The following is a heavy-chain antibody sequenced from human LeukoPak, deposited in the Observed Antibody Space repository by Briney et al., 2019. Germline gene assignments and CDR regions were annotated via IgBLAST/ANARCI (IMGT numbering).Heavy chain of an antibody. CDR2: IYYSGST. CDR1: GGSISSYY. Sequence: SETLSLTCTVSGGSISSYYWSWIRQPPGKGLEWIGYIYYSGSTNYNPSLKSRVTMSVDTSKNQFSLKLSSGTAADTGVYYCAREGSRSSGYYSFDYWGQRTLVTVSS. CDR3: AREGSRSSGYYSFDY. J-gene: IGHJ4*02. D-gene: IGHD3-22*01. V-gene: IGHV4-59*01.